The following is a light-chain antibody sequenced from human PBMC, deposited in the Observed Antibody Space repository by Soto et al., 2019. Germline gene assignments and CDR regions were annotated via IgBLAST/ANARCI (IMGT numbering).Light chain of an antibody. CDR1: QSISTY. V-gene: IGKV3-11*01. J-gene: IGKJ4*01. Sequence: EIVLTQSPATLSLSPGERATLSCRASQSISTYLAWYQQKPGQAPRLLIYDVSNRATGIPARFSGSGSGSDFTLTISSLEPEDFAIYYCQQRSDWPLTFGGGTKVEIK. CDR3: QQRSDWPLT. CDR2: DVS.